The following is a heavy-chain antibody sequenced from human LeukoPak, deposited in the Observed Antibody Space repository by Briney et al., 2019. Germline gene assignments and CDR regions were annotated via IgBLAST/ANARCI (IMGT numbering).Heavy chain of an antibody. J-gene: IGHJ6*04. CDR1: GFTFSSYS. CDR3: ARDCSGGSCYDYYYGMDV. Sequence: GGSLRLSCAASGFTFSSYSMNWVRQAPGKGLEWVSSISSSSSYIYYADSVKGRFTISRDNAKNSLYLQMNSLRAEDTAVYYCARDCSGGSCYDYYYGMDVWGKGTTVTVSS. D-gene: IGHD2-15*01. CDR2: ISSSSSYI. V-gene: IGHV3-21*04.